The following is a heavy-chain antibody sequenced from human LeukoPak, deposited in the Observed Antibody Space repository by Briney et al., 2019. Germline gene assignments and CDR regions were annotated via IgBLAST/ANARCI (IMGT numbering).Heavy chain of an antibody. CDR2: ISGSGGST. D-gene: IGHD4-17*01. CDR1: GFTFSSYA. V-gene: IGHV3-23*01. Sequence: GGSLRLSCAASGFTFSSYAMSWVRQAPGKGLEWVSAISGSGGSTYYADSVKGRFTISRDNSKNTLYLQMNSLRAEGTAVYYCAKGDYGDYVETTLFDYWGQGTLVTVSS. J-gene: IGHJ4*02. CDR3: AKGDYGDYVETTLFDY.